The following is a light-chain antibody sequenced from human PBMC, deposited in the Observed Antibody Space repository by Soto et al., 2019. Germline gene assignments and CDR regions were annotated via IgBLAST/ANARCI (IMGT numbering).Light chain of an antibody. V-gene: IGKV3-15*01. CDR1: QSLYTN. J-gene: IGKJ5*01. CDR3: QQYHQWPIT. CDR2: AAS. Sequence: EIVLTQSPATQSVSPRETATLSCRASQSLYTNLAWYQQKPGQTPRVLIYAASTRATGIPGRFTGIGSGTEFTLTISSLQSEDFAVYYCQQYHQWPITFGQGTRLEI.